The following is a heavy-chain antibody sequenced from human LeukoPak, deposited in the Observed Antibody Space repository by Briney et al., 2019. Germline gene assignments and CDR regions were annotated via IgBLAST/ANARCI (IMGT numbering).Heavy chain of an antibody. J-gene: IGHJ6*02. V-gene: IGHV1-18*04. CDR3: TRDIVVVPAATRYYYYGMDV. Sequence: GASVKVSCKASGYTFTGYYMHWVRQAPGQGLEWMGWISAYNGNTNYAQKLQGRVTMTTDTSTSTAYMELRSLRSDDTAVYYCTRDIVVVPAATRYYYYGMDVWGQGTTVTVSS. D-gene: IGHD2-2*01. CDR2: ISAYNGNT. CDR1: GYTFTGYY.